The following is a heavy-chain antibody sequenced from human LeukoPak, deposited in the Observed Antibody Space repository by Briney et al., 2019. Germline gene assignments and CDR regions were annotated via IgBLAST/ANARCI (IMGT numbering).Heavy chain of an antibody. CDR3: ARRFVDYGMDV. CDR2: IYYSGST. V-gene: IGHV4-59*08. D-gene: IGHD3-10*01. Sequence: SETLSLTCPVSGGSISSYYWSWIRQPPGKGLEWIGYIYYSGSTNYNPSLKSRVAISVGTSKNQFSLKLSSVTAADTAVYYCARRFVDYGMDVWGQGTTVTVSS. J-gene: IGHJ6*02. CDR1: GGSISSYY.